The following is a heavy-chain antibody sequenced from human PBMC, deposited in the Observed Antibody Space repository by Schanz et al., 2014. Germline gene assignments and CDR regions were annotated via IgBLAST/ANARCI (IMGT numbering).Heavy chain of an antibody. J-gene: IGHJ4*02. CDR3: ARIGGSVFDY. CDR1: GFSFTTYA. CDR2: ITYNGGTI. V-gene: IGHV3-48*03. Sequence: EVQLVESGGGLVQPGGSLRLSCASSGFSFTTYAMSWVRQAPGKGLEWISYITYNGGTIYYADSVKGRFTISRDNSKNSLYLQMNSLRAEDTAVYYCARIGGSVFDYWAQGTLVTVSS. D-gene: IGHD3-10*01.